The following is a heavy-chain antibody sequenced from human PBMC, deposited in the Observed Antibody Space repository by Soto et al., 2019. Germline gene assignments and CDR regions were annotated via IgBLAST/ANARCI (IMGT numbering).Heavy chain of an antibody. CDR3: ARREYSYAWHFDY. CDR2: IHYTGSS. J-gene: IGHJ4*02. CDR1: GGSIGTYY. Sequence: QVQLQESGPGLVKPSETLSLTCTVSGGSIGTYYWSWIRQPPGKGLEWIGYIHYTGSSNYNPSLRSRVTMTVDTAKNQFYLKLNSVTAADTAVYYCARREYSYAWHFDYWGQGTLVTGSS. V-gene: IGHV4-59*08. D-gene: IGHD6-6*01.